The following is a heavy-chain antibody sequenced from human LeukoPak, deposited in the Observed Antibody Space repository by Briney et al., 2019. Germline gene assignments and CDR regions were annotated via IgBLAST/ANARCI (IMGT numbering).Heavy chain of an antibody. CDR3: ARSGAEHRYGFDP. Sequence: AGGSLRLSCAASGFTFSSYWMSWVRQAPGKGLEWVANIKEDGSEKYYVDSVKGRFTISRDDANNLLFLEMNSLRAEDTAVYYCARSGAEHRYGFDPWGQGTLVTVSS. CDR2: IKEDGSEK. D-gene: IGHD1-14*01. V-gene: IGHV3-7*01. J-gene: IGHJ5*02. CDR1: GFTFSSYW.